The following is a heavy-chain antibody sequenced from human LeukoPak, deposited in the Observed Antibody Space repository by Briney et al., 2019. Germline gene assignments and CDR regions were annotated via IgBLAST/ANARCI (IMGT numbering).Heavy chain of an antibody. CDR1: GFTFDDYA. D-gene: IGHD6-6*01. Sequence: PGGSLRLSCAASGFTFDDYAMHWVRQAPGKGLEWVSVIYAGGSTYYADSVKGRFTISRDDSKNTLYLQMNGLRAEDTAVYYCAKTLSGSSEYWGQGTLVTVSS. V-gene: IGHV3-53*01. J-gene: IGHJ4*02. CDR2: IYAGGST. CDR3: AKTLSGSSEY.